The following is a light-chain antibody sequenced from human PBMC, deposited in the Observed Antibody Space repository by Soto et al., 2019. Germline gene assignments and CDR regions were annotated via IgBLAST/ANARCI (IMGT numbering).Light chain of an antibody. Sequence: DIQMTQSPSTLSASVGDRVTITCRASQTVGSRLAWYQQKPGTAPKFLIYDASTLESGVPSRFSGSGSGTEFTLTISSLQPDDFATYYCQQYDNYPLTFGGGTKVEIK. CDR3: QQYDNYPLT. CDR2: DAS. J-gene: IGKJ4*01. CDR1: QTVGSR. V-gene: IGKV1-5*01.